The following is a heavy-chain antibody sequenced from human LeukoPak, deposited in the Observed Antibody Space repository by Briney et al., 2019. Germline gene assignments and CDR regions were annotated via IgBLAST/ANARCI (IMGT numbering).Heavy chain of an antibody. CDR1: GYTFTSFV. CDR2: ISAFNGNT. Sequence: ASVKDSCKASGYTFTSFVISWVRQAPGQGLEWMGWISAFNGNTNYAQKLQGRITMTTDTSTSTAYMELRSLRSDDTAVYYCARGGTVVDTANPFDFWGQGTLVTVSS. J-gene: IGHJ4*02. CDR3: ARGGTVVDTANPFDF. D-gene: IGHD5-18*01. V-gene: IGHV1-18*01.